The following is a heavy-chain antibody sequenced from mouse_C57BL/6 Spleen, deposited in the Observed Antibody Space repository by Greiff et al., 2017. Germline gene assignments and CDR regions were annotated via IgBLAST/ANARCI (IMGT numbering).Heavy chain of an antibody. D-gene: IGHD2-4*01. CDR3: AREGYDYDPWFAY. CDR1: GYTFTSYW. V-gene: IGHV1-64*01. Sequence: VQLQQPGAELVKPGASVKLSCKASGYTFTSYWMHWVKQRPGQGLEWIGMIHPNSGSTNYNEKFKSKATLTVDKSSSTAYMQLSSLTSEDSAVXYCAREGYDYDPWFAYWGQGTLVTVSA. CDR2: IHPNSGST. J-gene: IGHJ3*01.